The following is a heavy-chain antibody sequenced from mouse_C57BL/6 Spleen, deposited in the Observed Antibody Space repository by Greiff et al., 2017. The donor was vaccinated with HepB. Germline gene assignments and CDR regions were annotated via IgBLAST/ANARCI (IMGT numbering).Heavy chain of an antibody. CDR2: INYDGSST. J-gene: IGHJ4*01. CDR3: ARESPDDYRYAMDY. D-gene: IGHD2-4*01. V-gene: IGHV5-16*01. Sequence: EVQRVESEGGLVQPGSSMKLSCTASGFTFSDYYMAWVRQVPEKGLEWVANINYDGSSTYYLVSLKSRFIISRDNAKNILYLQMSSLKSEDTATYYCARESPDDYRYAMDYWGQGTSVTVSS. CDR1: GFTFSDYY.